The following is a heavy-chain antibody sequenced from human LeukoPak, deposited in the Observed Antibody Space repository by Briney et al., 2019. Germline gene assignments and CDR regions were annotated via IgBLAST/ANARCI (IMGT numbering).Heavy chain of an antibody. Sequence: SETLSLTCAVYGGSFSGYYWSWIRQPPGKGLEWIGEINHSGSTNYNPSLKSRVTISVDTSKNQFSLKLTSVTAADTAVYYCARVGLNLYYFDYWGQGTLVTVSS. J-gene: IGHJ4*02. D-gene: IGHD5/OR15-5a*01. CDR3: ARVGLNLYYFDY. V-gene: IGHV4-34*01. CDR1: GGSFSGYY. CDR2: INHSGST.